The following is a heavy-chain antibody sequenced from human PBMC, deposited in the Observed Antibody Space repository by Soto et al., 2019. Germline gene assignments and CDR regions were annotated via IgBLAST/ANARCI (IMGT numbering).Heavy chain of an antibody. CDR2: ISSNGVGT. CDR1: GFTRSGYG. D-gene: IGHD6-6*01. CDR3: ARRARPDFYYGMDV. Sequence: GGSLRLSCAASGFTRSGYGMDWVRQAPGKGLEYVSGISSNGVGTYYANSVQGRFTISRDNSKNTVYLQMGSLRPEDMAVYYCARRARPDFYYGMDVWGQGTTVTVSS. J-gene: IGHJ6*02. V-gene: IGHV3-64*01.